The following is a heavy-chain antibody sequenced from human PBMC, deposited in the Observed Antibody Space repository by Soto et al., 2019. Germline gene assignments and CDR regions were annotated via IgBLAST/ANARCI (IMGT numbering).Heavy chain of an antibody. Sequence: EVQLVETGGGLIQPGGSLRLSCAASGFTVSSNYMSWVRQAPGKGLEWVSVIYSGGSTYYADSVKGRFTISRDNSKNTLYLQMNSLRAEDTAVYYCARDEIEDVITGTTPRHYYYGRDVWGQGTTVTVSS. D-gene: IGHD1-20*01. CDR2: IYSGGST. CDR3: ARDEIEDVITGTTPRHYYYGRDV. J-gene: IGHJ6*02. V-gene: IGHV3-53*02. CDR1: GFTVSSNY.